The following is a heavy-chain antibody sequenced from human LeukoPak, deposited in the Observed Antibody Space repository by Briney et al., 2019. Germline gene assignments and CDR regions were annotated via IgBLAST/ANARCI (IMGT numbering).Heavy chain of an antibody. CDR3: ARFDSGSYYDADY. J-gene: IGHJ4*02. Sequence: ASVKVSCKASGYTFTGYYMHWVRQAPGQGLEWMGRINPNSGGTNYAQKFQGRVTMTRDTSISTAYMGLSRLRSDDTAVYYCARFDSGSYYDADYWGQGTLVTVSS. D-gene: IGHD1-26*01. CDR1: GYTFTGYY. CDR2: INPNSGGT. V-gene: IGHV1-2*06.